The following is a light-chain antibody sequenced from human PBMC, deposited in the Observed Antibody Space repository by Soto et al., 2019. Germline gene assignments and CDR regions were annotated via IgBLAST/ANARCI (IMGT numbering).Light chain of an antibody. CDR2: DGS. Sequence: DIQMTQSPSTLSASVGDRVTITCRASQSISSWLAWYQQKPGKAPKLLIYDGSSFESGVPSRFSGSGSGTEFTLTIRSLQADGAAKYCRHHSKTDPGQFGQGTKVDIK. J-gene: IGKJ1*01. CDR3: HHSKTDPGQ. CDR1: QSISSW. V-gene: IGKV1-5*01.